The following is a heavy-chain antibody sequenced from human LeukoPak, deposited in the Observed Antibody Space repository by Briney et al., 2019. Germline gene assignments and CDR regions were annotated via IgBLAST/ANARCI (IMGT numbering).Heavy chain of an antibody. J-gene: IGHJ6*03. CDR3: ARGLGERWLPIYYYIDV. Sequence: GASVKVSCKACGYTFTSYGISWVGQARGQGLEWMGWISAYNGNTNYAQKLQGRVTMSPDTTTSTAYMELRSLRSDDMAVYYCARGLGERWLPIYYYIDVWGKGTTVTVSS. CDR1: GYTFTSYG. CDR2: ISAYNGNT. D-gene: IGHD5-24*01. V-gene: IGHV1-18*03.